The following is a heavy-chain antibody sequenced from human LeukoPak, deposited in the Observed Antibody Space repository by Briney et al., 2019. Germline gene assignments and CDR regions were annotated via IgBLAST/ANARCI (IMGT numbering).Heavy chain of an antibody. CDR1: GGSISNYY. D-gene: IGHD3-9*01. CDR3: ARRSTLNYDILTGPRRYAFDI. CDR2: NHYSGST. Sequence: PSETLSLTCTVSGGSISNYYWSWIRQPPGKGLEWIGYNHYSGSTNYNPSLKSRVTISLDTSKNQFSLKLSSVTAADTAVYYCARRSTLNYDILTGPRRYAFDIWGQGTMVTVSS. J-gene: IGHJ3*02. V-gene: IGHV4-59*01.